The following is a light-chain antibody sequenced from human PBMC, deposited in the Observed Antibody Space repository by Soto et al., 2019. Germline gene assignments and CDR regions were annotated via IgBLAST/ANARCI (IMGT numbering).Light chain of an antibody. CDR2: TNN. CDR1: NSNIGTNT. J-gene: IGLJ1*01. CDR3: AAWDDSLCAYV. V-gene: IGLV1-44*01. Sequence: HSVLTQPPSASATPGQRVTISCSGNNSNIGTNTVNWYQQLPGTAPRLLIYTNNQRPSGVPQRFSGSKTGTYASLAIGGLQSEDGADYYCAAWDDSLCAYVFGTGTKVTVL.